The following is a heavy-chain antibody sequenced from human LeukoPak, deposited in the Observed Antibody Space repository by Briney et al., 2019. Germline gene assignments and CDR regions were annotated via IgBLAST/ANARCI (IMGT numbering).Heavy chain of an antibody. Sequence: GGSLRLSCAASGFTFSSYEMNWVRQAPGKGLEWVSYISSSGSTRYYADSVKGRFTISRDNAKNSLYLQMNSLRAEDTAVYYCVRDPIYGDYVDYWGQGTLVTVSS. CDR3: VRDPIYGDYVDY. V-gene: IGHV3-48*03. CDR2: ISSSGSTR. J-gene: IGHJ4*02. D-gene: IGHD4-17*01. CDR1: GFTFSSYE.